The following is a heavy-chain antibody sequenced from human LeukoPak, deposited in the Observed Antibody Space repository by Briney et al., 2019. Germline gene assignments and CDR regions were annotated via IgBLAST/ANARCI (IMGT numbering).Heavy chain of an antibody. CDR1: GFTFSSYN. CDR3: ARSATVTTLPFDS. D-gene: IGHD4-17*01. J-gene: IGHJ4*02. CDR2: ISSSSNYI. Sequence: GGSLRLSCAASGFTFSSYNMNWVRQAPGKGLEWVSSISSSSNYIYYADSVKGRFTISRDNAKTSLYLQMNSLRAEDTAVYYCARSATVTTLPFDSWGQGTLDTVSS. V-gene: IGHV3-21*01.